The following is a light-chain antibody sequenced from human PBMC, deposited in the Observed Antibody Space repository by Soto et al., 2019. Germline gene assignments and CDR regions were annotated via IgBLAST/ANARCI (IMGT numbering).Light chain of an antibody. CDR1: SSDIGAYNY. V-gene: IGLV2-8*01. Sequence: QSALTQPPSASGSPGQSVTISCTGTSSDIGAYNYVSWYQQHPGKAPRLMIYDVSKRPPGVPDRFSGSKSGYTASLTVSGLPPEDEADYYCTSFAGSNDLGVFGGGTKLTVL. CDR2: DVS. J-gene: IGLJ2*01. CDR3: TSFAGSNDLGV.